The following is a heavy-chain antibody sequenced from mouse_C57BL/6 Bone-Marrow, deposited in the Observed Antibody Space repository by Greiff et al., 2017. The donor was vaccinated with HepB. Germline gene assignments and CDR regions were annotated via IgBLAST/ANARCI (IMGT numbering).Heavy chain of an antibody. CDR1: GYAFSSYW. CDR3: ARRYSNSFSY. J-gene: IGHJ3*01. CDR2: IYPGDGDT. Sequence: QVQLQQSGAELVKPGASVKISCKASGYAFSSYWMNWVKQRPGKGLEWIGQIYPGDGDTNNNGKFKGKATLTADKSSSTTYMQLSNLTSEDSAVYFCARRYSNSFSYWGQGTLVTVSA. V-gene: IGHV1-80*01. D-gene: IGHD2-5*01.